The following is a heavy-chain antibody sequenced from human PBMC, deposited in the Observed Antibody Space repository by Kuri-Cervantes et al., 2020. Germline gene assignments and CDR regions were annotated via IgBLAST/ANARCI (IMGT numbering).Heavy chain of an antibody. Sequence: LRLSCAISGDSVSSNRAVWHWIRQSPSRGLEWLGRTYYRSKWSNDYAVSVKSRITINADTSKNQFSLKLSSVTAADTAVYYCARSNTQTYYDFWSGASSRSWFDPWGQGTLVTVSS. CDR1: GDSVSSNRAV. V-gene: IGHV6-1*01. J-gene: IGHJ5*02. CDR3: ARSNTQTYYDFWSGASSRSWFDP. D-gene: IGHD3-3*01. CDR2: TYYRSKWSN.